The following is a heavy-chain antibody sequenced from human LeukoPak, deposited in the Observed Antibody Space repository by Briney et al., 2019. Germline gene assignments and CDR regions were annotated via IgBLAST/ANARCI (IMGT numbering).Heavy chain of an antibody. CDR3: VKNRIDHDSSGHYSYAAFDI. D-gene: IGHD3-22*01. Sequence: GGSLRLSCSASGFTFSSYAMYWVRQAPGKGLEYVSGISSNGGTTYYADSVKGRFTISRDNSKNTLYLQMSSLRPEDTAVYYCVKNRIDHDSSGHYSYAAFDIWGQGTMVTVSS. V-gene: IGHV3-64D*06. CDR2: ISSNGGTT. CDR1: GFTFSSYA. J-gene: IGHJ3*02.